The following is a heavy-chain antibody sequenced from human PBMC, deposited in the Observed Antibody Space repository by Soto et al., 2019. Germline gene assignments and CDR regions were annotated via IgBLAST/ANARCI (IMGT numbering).Heavy chain of an antibody. Sequence: QLQLQESGSGLVKPSQTLSLTCAVSGGSISSGSYSWSWIRQPPGKGLEWIGYIYHSGSTYYNPSLKSPVTISVDRSKNQFSLKLSSVTAADTAVYYCARARYYYDSSGYHSTFDYWGQGTLVTVSS. CDR1: GGSISSGSYS. D-gene: IGHD3-22*01. V-gene: IGHV4-30-2*01. CDR2: IYHSGST. J-gene: IGHJ4*02. CDR3: ARARYYYDSSGYHSTFDY.